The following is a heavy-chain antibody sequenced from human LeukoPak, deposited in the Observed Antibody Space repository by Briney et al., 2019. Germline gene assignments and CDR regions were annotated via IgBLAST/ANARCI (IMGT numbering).Heavy chain of an antibody. Sequence: ASVKVSCKASGYTFTSYDINWVRQATGQGLEWMGWMNPNSGNTNYAQKLQGRVTMTTDTSTSTAYMELRSLRSDDTAVYYCARVPMLSIAAAGLDYWGQGTLVTVSS. CDR2: MNPNSGNT. V-gene: IGHV1-18*01. CDR3: ARVPMLSIAAAGLDY. J-gene: IGHJ4*02. CDR1: GYTFTSYD. D-gene: IGHD6-13*01.